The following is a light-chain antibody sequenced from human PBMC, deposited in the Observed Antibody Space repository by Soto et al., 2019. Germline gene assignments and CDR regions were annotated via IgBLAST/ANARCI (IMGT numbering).Light chain of an antibody. Sequence: EIVLTQSPATLSLSPGQRATLSCRASQSVGRNLAWYQQKPGQAPGLLIYDASKRATGIPARFSASGSGTDCTLTISSLEPEDSAVYYCQQWRQGSSLTFGGGNKVDIK. V-gene: IGKV3-11*01. CDR3: QQWRQGSSLT. J-gene: IGKJ4*01. CDR2: DAS. CDR1: QSVGRN.